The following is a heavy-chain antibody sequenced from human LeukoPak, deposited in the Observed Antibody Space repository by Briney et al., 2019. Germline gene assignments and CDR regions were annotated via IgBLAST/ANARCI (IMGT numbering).Heavy chain of an antibody. J-gene: IGHJ4*02. Sequence: GGSLRLSCIVSGFTFGDYPMSWFRQAPGKGLEWVGFIRSKAYGGATDYAASVKGRFTISRDDSKSIAYLQMNGLKTEDTAVYYCARAQGAIGYWGQGTLVTVSS. D-gene: IGHD1-26*01. CDR2: IRSKAYGGAT. CDR1: GFTFGDYP. V-gene: IGHV3-49*03. CDR3: ARAQGAIGY.